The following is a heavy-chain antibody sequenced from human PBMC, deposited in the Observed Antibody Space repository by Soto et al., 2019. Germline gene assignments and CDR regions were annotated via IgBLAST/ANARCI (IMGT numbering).Heavy chain of an antibody. V-gene: IGHV1-18*01. J-gene: IGHJ3*02. CDR1: AYTDTRYV. Sequence: SAYTDTRYVLVFAGQAHSKGLEWMGWISAYNGNTNYAQKLQGRVTMTTDTSTSTAYMELRSLRSDDTAVYYCARDRYDIVVVVAATQDAFDIWGQGTMVTVSS. D-gene: IGHD2-15*01. CDR3: ARDRYDIVVVVAATQDAFDI. CDR2: ISAYNGNT.